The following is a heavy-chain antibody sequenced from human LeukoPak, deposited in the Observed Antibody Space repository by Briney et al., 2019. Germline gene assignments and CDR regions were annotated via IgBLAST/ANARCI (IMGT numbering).Heavy chain of an antibody. CDR1: GGSISSGDYY. D-gene: IGHD6-13*01. CDR2: IYYSGST. J-gene: IGHJ6*02. CDR3: ARGVDSSSWFVGMDV. Sequence: PSETLSLTCTVSGGSISSGDYYWSRIRQPPGKGLEWIGYIYYSGSTYYNPSLKSRVTISVDTSKNQFSLKLSSVTAAATAVYYCARGVDSSSWFVGMDVWGQGTTVTVSS. V-gene: IGHV4-30-4*01.